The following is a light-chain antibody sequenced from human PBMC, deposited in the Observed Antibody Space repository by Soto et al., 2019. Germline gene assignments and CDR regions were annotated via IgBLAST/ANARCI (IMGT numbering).Light chain of an antibody. J-gene: IGKJ1*01. V-gene: IGKV1-5*03. CDR2: KAS. CDR3: QHYNSYAWT. Sequence: DIQMTQFPSTLPASVGDRVTITCRASQSISTWLVWYQQKPGKAPKLLIYKASSLQSGVPSRFSGSGSGTEFTLTISSLQPDDFATYYCQHYNSYAWTFGQGTKVDIK. CDR1: QSISTW.